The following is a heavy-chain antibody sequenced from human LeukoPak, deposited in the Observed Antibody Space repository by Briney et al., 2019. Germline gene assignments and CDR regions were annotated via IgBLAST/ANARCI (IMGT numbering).Heavy chain of an antibody. CDR3: ARESHYSNYYYYYMDV. J-gene: IGHJ6*03. D-gene: IGHD4-11*01. Sequence: PSETLSLTCTVSGGSISSYYWSWIRQPPGKGLEYIGYIYYSGSTNYNPSLKSRVTISVDTSKNQFSLKLSSVTAADTAVYYSARESHYSNYYYYYMDVWGKGTTVTVSS. CDR1: GGSISSYY. V-gene: IGHV4-59*01. CDR2: IYYSGST.